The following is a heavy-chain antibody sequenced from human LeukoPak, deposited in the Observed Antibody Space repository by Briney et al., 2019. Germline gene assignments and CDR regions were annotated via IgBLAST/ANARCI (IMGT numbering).Heavy chain of an antibody. D-gene: IGHD6-19*01. CDR3: ARDRGSGDSFDL. Sequence: GGSLRLSCAASGFTFGTYGMHWVRQAPGKGLEWVAVIWFDGSNKYYVDSVKGRFSISRDNSKNTLYLQMNSLRAEDTAVYYCARDRGSGDSFDLWGQGTVVTVSS. J-gene: IGHJ3*01. V-gene: IGHV3-33*01. CDR1: GFTFGTYG. CDR2: IWFDGSNK.